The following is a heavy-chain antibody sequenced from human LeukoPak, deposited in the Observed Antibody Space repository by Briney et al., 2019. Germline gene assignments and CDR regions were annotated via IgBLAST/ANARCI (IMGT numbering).Heavy chain of an antibody. CDR1: VYTFTSDG. V-gene: IGHV1-18*01. Sequence: ASVTVSCTTSVYTFTSDGISWVRQAPGQGLERMGWISAYNGKTNYAQKLQGRATMTTDTSTSTAYMELRSLRSDDTAVYYWARVYLGYCNSTSCYRVQIEYWGQGTLVTVSS. D-gene: IGHD2-2*02. CDR3: ARVYLGYCNSTSCYRVQIEY. J-gene: IGHJ4*02. CDR2: ISAYNGKT.